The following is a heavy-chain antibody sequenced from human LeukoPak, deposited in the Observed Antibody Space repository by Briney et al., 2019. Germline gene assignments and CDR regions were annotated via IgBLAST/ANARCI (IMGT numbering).Heavy chain of an antibody. V-gene: IGHV4-4*07. CDR1: GDFFSTYY. Sequence: SETLSLTCTVSGDFFSTYYWSWIRQPAGKGLEWIGHIYSSGSTNYNPSLKSRVTISVDTSKNQFSLKLSSVTAADTAVYYCARDSGYSSGWYDNWGQGTLVTVSS. CDR3: ARDSGYSSGWYDN. J-gene: IGHJ5*02. CDR2: IYSSGST. D-gene: IGHD6-25*01.